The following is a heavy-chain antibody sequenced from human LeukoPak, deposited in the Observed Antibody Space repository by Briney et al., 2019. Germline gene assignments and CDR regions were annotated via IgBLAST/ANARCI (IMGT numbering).Heavy chain of an antibody. CDR1: GDSISSYY. D-gene: IGHD3-22*01. Sequence: PSETLSLTCTVSGDSISSYYWSWIRQPPGKGLEWIGYIYYSGSTNYNPSLKSRVTISVDTSKNQFSLKLSSVTAADTAVYYCARNHYYDSSGSLDYWGQGTLVTVSS. V-gene: IGHV4-59*12. J-gene: IGHJ4*02. CDR2: IYYSGST. CDR3: ARNHYYDSSGSLDY.